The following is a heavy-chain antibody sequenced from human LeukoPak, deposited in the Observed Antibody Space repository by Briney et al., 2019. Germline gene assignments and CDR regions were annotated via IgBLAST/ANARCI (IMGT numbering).Heavy chain of an antibody. D-gene: IGHD3-22*01. V-gene: IGHV3-48*01. CDR2: ISSSNSTI. J-gene: IGHJ4*02. Sequence: GGSLRLSCAASGFTFSSYSMNWVRQAPGKGLEWVSYISSSNSTIYYADSVKGRFTISRDNAKNSLYLQMNSLRAEDTAVYYCARDPPYSDSSGYFIFDSWGQGTLVTVSS. CDR3: ARDPPYSDSSGYFIFDS. CDR1: GFTFSSYS.